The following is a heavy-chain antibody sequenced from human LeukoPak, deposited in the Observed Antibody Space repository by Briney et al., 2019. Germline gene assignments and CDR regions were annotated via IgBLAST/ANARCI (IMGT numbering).Heavy chain of an antibody. D-gene: IGHD3-22*01. CDR2: ISWNSGTI. V-gene: IGHV3-9*01. Sequence: GGSLRLSCAASGFTFDDYAMHWVRQAPGKGLEWVSGISWNSGTIGYADSVKGRFTISRDNAKNSLYLQMNSLRAEDTALYYCATADSSGYLTYYFDYWDQGTLVTVSS. CDR1: GFTFDDYA. CDR3: ATADSSGYLTYYFDY. J-gene: IGHJ4*02.